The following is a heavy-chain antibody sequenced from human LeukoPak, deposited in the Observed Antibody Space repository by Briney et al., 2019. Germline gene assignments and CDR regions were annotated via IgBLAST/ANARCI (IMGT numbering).Heavy chain of an antibody. D-gene: IGHD2-2*01. CDR1: GFTFSSYA. Sequence: GGSLRLSCAASGFTFSSYAMSWVRQAPGKGLEGVSAISGSGGSTYYADSVKGRFTISRDNSKNTLYLQMNSLRAEDTAVYYCAKDCLSQLLGEWGFDYWGQGTLVTVSS. J-gene: IGHJ4*02. CDR3: AKDCLSQLLGEWGFDY. V-gene: IGHV3-23*01. CDR2: ISGSGGST.